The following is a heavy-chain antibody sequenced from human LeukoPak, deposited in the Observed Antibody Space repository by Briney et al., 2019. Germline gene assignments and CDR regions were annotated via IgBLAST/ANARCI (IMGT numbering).Heavy chain of an antibody. Sequence: GGSLRLSCAASGFTVSSKYMSWVRQAPGKGLEWVSAIYSGDYTYYAGSVKGRFTISRDNSKNTLYLQMNSLRAEDTAVYFCARLDGGGYFDYWGQGTLVTVSS. V-gene: IGHV3-53*01. CDR1: GFTVSSKY. CDR3: ARLDGGGYFDY. D-gene: IGHD4-23*01. CDR2: IYSGDYT. J-gene: IGHJ4*02.